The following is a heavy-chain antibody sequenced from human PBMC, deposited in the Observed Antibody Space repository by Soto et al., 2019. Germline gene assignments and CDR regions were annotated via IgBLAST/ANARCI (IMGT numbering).Heavy chain of an antibody. J-gene: IGHJ4*02. V-gene: IGHV3-48*01. CDR2: IGNSTNTM. Sequence: EVQLVESGGGLVQPGGSLRLSCAASGFSFSRYSMNWVRQAPGKGLEWVSYIGNSTNTMYYADSVKGRFTISRDNAKNSLYLQMNSLRVDDTAVYYCVGAGDSPYWGQGTVVTVSS. CDR3: VGAGDSPY. D-gene: IGHD2-21*02. CDR1: GFSFSRYS.